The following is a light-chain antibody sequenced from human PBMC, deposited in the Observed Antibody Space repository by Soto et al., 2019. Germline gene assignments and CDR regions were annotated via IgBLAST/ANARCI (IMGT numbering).Light chain of an antibody. CDR1: QGIRTW. Sequence: EIQMTQSPSSVSASVGDRVTITCRASQGIRTWLVWYQQKPGTAPKLLIYAASNLQRGVPSRFSGSGSGTDLTLTISSLQPEDFATYYCQQTSAFPLTFGGGTKV. CDR3: QQTSAFPLT. V-gene: IGKV1-12*01. CDR2: AAS. J-gene: IGKJ4*01.